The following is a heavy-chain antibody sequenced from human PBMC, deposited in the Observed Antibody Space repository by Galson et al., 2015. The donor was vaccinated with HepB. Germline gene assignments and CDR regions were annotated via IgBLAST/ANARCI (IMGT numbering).Heavy chain of an antibody. CDR2: IRTKANNYAS. Sequence: SLRLSCAASGFTFSGSAIHWVRQASGKGPEWVGRIRTKANNYASTYVASLKGRFTISRYDRKNTAYLHMYSLKNGDTAVYSCLRMGDLSGYSGRWGQGTLVTVSS. J-gene: IGHJ4*02. D-gene: IGHD5-12*01. CDR1: GFTFSGSA. CDR3: LRMGDLSGYSGR. V-gene: IGHV3-73*01.